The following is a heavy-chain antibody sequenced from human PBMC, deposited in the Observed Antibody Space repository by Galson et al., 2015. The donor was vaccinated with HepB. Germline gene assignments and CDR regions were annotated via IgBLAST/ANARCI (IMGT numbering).Heavy chain of an antibody. V-gene: IGHV3-21*06. CDR1: GFTFSAYD. D-gene: IGHD2-2*01. CDR2: ITTSSNYI. Sequence: SLRLSCAASGFTFSAYDMYWVRQAPGKGLEWVSSITTSSNYIYYADSMRGRFTISRDNAKNSLFLQMDSLRAEDTAVYYCAKAGCSGAGCYLRYSWIDSWGQGTLVTVSS. CDR3: AKAGCSGAGCYLRYSWIDS. J-gene: IGHJ5*01.